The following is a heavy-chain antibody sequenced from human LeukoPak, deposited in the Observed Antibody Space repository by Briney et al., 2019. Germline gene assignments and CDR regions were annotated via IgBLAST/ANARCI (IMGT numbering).Heavy chain of an antibody. V-gene: IGHV3-66*01. J-gene: IGHJ4*02. CDR1: GFTVSSNY. D-gene: IGHD3-10*01. Sequence: PGRSLTLSCAASGFTVSSNYMSWVRQAPGKGLEWVSVIYSGGSTYYADSVKGRFTISRDNSKNTLYLQMNSLRAEDTAVYYCAREGRYYGSGSYPLLYYFDYWGQGTLVTVSS. CDR2: IYSGGST. CDR3: AREGRYYGSGSYPLLYYFDY.